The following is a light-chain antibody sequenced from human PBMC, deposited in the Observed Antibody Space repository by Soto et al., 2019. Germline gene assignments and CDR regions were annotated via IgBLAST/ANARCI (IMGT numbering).Light chain of an antibody. Sequence: QSALTQPASVSGSPGQSITISCTGTSSDVGGYNYVSWYQQHPGKAPKLMIYEVSKRPSGVPDRFSGSKSGNTASLTVSGLQAEDEEDYYCNSYAGSNNGVFGGGTKLTVL. J-gene: IGLJ3*02. V-gene: IGLV2-8*01. CDR1: SSDVGGYNY. CDR2: EVS. CDR3: NSYAGSNNGV.